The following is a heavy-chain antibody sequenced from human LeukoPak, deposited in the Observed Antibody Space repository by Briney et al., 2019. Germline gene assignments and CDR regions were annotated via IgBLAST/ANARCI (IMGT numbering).Heavy chain of an antibody. Sequence: VASVKVSCKASGGTFSSYAISWVRQAPGQGLEWMGGIIPIFGTANYAQKFQGRVTITADESTGTAYMELSSLRSEDTAVYYCARERRITMVRGVDYYGMDVWGQGTTVTVSS. CDR3: ARERRITMVRGVDYYGMDV. D-gene: IGHD3-10*01. V-gene: IGHV1-69*13. CDR1: GGTFSSYA. CDR2: IIPIFGTA. J-gene: IGHJ6*02.